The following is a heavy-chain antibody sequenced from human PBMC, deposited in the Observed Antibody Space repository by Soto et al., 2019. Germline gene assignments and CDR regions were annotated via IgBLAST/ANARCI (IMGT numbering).Heavy chain of an antibody. Sequence: EVQLVESGGGLVQPGGSLRLSCAASGFTLSDPYMDWGRQAPGKGLEWVGRSTNGGKSYITEYAASVRGRFTISRNDSENSLYRHTNSLKSDDTAVSYCARASNVRGIYYYFMDVWGRGTSVTVSS. CDR1: GFTLSDPY. J-gene: IGHJ6*03. D-gene: IGHD3-10*02. CDR2: STNGGKSYIT. V-gene: IGHV3-72*01. CDR3: ARASNVRGIYYYFMDV.